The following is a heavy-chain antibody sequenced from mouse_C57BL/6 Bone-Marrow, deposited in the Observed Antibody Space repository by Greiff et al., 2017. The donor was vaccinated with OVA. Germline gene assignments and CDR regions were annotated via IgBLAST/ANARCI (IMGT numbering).Heavy chain of an antibody. CDR2: IYPGSGST. CDR1: GYTFTSYW. V-gene: IGHV1-55*01. Sequence: VQLQQPGAELVKPGASVKMSCKASGYTFTSYWITWVKQRPGQGLEWIGDIYPGSGSTNYNEKFKSKATLTVDKSSSTAYMQLSSLTSEDAAVYYCAWEDLITLDDWGTGTTLTVSS. CDR3: AWEDLITLDD. J-gene: IGHJ2*01. D-gene: IGHD1-1*01.